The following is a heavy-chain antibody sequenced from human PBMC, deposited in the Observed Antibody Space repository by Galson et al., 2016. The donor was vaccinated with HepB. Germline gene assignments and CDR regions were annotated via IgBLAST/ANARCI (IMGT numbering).Heavy chain of an antibody. CDR1: GYTLNELS. CDR3: ATQAGVFGPGDYGLDV. D-gene: IGHD3-3*01. CDR2: SNSKDDEI. J-gene: IGHJ6*02. V-gene: IGHV1-24*01. Sequence: SCKVSGYTLNELSLHWVRQAPGKGLEWMGGSNSKDDEIIYAQKFQGRVTMTEDTSTDTAYMEVSSLRSEDTAVYYCATQAGVFGPGDYGLDVWGQGTTVTVSS.